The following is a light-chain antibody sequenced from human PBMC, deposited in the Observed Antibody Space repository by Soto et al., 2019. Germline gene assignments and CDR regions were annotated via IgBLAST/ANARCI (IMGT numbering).Light chain of an antibody. CDR2: EVS. V-gene: IGLV2-14*01. Sequence: QSVLTQPASVSGSPGQSITISCTGTSSDVGGYNYVSWYQQQAGKAPKLIIHEVSNRPSGVSNRFSGSKSGNTASLTISGLQAEDEADYFCCSYAGAYRYVFGSGTKLTVL. CDR3: CSYAGAYRYV. CDR1: SSDVGGYNY. J-gene: IGLJ1*01.